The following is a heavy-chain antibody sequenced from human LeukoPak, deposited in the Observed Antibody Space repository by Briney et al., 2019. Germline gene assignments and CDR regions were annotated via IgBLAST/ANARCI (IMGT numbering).Heavy chain of an antibody. Sequence: PSETLSLTCTVSGGSISSYYWSWIRQPPGKGLEWIGYIYYSGSTYYNPSLKSRVTISVDTSKNQFSLKLSSVTAADTAVYYCARGEQQLVPSWFDPWGQGTLVTVSS. D-gene: IGHD6-13*01. CDR1: GGSISSYY. CDR2: IYYSGST. V-gene: IGHV4-59*08. J-gene: IGHJ5*02. CDR3: ARGEQQLVPSWFDP.